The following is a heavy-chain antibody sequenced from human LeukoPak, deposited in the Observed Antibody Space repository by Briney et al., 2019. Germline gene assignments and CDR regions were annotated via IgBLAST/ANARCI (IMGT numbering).Heavy chain of an antibody. V-gene: IGHV4-39*01. CDR2: IYYSGST. J-gene: IGHJ4*02. D-gene: IGHD5-18*01. Sequence: SETLSLTCTVSGGSISSSSYYWGWIRQPPGKGLEWIGSIYYSGSTYYNPSLKSRVTISVDTSKNQFSLKLSSVTAADTAVYYCVSPDTAMVIFDYWRLGTLVTVSS. CDR1: GGSISSSSYY. CDR3: VSPDTAMVIFDY.